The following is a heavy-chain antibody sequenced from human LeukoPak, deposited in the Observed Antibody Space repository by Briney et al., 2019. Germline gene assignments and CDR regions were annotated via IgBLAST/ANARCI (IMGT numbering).Heavy chain of an antibody. V-gene: IGHV1-18*01. CDR2: ISAYNGNT. CDR3: ARDHMAYCGGDCYFFY. D-gene: IGHD2-21*02. J-gene: IGHJ4*02. Sequence: ASVKVSCKASGYTLTSYGISWVRQAPGQGLEWMGWISAYNGNTNYAQKLQGRVTMTTDTSTSTAYMELRSLRSDDTAVYYCARDHMAYCGGDCYFFYWGQGTLVTVSS. CDR1: GYTLTSYG.